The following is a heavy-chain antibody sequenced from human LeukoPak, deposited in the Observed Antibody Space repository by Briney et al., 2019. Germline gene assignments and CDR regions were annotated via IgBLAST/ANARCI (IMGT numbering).Heavy chain of an antibody. V-gene: IGHV4-59*08. J-gene: IGHJ4*02. CDR3: ARHGPHYGGTYFDY. CDR1: GASMSSYY. Sequence: PSETLSLTCTVSGASMSSYYWSWLRQPPGQGLEWIAYIYYTGSTNYNSSLKSRVTISVNTSKNQFSLKLSSVTAADTAVYYCARHGPHYGGTYFDYWGQGTLVTVSS. D-gene: IGHD4-23*01. CDR2: IYYTGST.